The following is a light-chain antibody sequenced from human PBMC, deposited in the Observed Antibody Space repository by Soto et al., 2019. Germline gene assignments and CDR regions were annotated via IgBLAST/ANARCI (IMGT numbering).Light chain of an antibody. CDR3: CSYAGSSSYV. Sequence: QSALTQPPSASGSPGQSVTISCTGTSSDVGGYNFVSWYQQHPGKAPKLIIYEVNKRPSGVSNRFSGSKSGNTASLTISGLQAEDEADYYCCSYAGSSSYVFGTGTRSPS. CDR1: SSDVGGYNF. V-gene: IGLV2-23*02. CDR2: EVN. J-gene: IGLJ1*01.